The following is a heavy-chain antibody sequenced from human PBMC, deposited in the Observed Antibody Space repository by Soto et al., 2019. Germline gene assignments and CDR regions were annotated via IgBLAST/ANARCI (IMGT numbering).Heavy chain of an antibody. CDR1: GYSFTNYG. CDR2: ISAYNGNT. CDR3: AEDRGVAPPVAGNTHYYYYMDV. Sequence: QDQLVQSGVEVKKPGASVKVSCKASGYSFTNYGITWVRQAPGQGFEWMGWISAYNGNTNYAQKFRGKATRTPEASTSQAYLNLRGLGPAAPAVYSCAEDRGVAPPVAGNTHYYYYMDVWGKGTTVTVSS. V-gene: IGHV1-18*01. D-gene: IGHD6-19*01. J-gene: IGHJ6*03.